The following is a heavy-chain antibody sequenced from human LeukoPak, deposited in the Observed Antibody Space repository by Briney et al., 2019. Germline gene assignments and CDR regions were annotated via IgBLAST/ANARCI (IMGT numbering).Heavy chain of an antibody. CDR1: GYTFTSYG. V-gene: IGHV1-18*01. CDR2: ISAYNGNT. Sequence: VASVKVSCKASGYTFTSYGISWVRQAPGQGLEWMGWISAYNGNTNYAQKLQGRVTMTTDISTSTANMELRSLRSDDTAVYYCASRTPTADNDYWGQGTLVTVSS. D-gene: IGHD6-25*01. J-gene: IGHJ4*02. CDR3: ASRTPTADNDY.